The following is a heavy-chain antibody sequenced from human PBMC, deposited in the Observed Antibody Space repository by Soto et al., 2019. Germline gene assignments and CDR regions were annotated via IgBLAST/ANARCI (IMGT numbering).Heavy chain of an antibody. V-gene: IGHV4-38-2*01. CDR1: NFSISSGYY. D-gene: IGHD1-26*01. Sequence: SETLSLTCVVSNFSISSGYYWDWIRQSPGKGLEWIASIYRSGTTSYNPSLKSRVTISVDPSKNQFSLMLTAVTAADTAVYYCARTHSGSYYSVFNYWGRGSLVTVSS. CDR3: ARTHSGSYYSVFNY. CDR2: IYRSGTT. J-gene: IGHJ4*02.